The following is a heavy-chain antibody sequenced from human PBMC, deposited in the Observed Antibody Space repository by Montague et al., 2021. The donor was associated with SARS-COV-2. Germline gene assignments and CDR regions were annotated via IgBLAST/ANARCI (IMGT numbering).Heavy chain of an antibody. J-gene: IGHJ4*02. CDR1: GDSVTSTNW. Sequence: SETLSLTCGVSGDSVTSTNWWRWGRQPTGKGLDRIGEIYHTGNTNYSPSLKNRVSISLDKSKNQLSLRLNSVTAADTAVYYCASPKEGSGYYRPFDYWGQGILVTVSS. CDR3: ASPKEGSGYYRPFDY. CDR2: IYHTGNT. D-gene: IGHD3-22*01. V-gene: IGHV4-4*02.